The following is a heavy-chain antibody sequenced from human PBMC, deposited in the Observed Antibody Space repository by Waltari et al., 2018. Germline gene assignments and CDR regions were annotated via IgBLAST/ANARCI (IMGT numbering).Heavy chain of an antibody. CDR2: IWFDGSDK. Sequence: QVNLVEPGGGVVQPGGSLSLSCTTTGFTLTNFGMHWVRQAPGKGLEWVALIWFDGSDKFYADSVRGRFTISRDNSARTLYLDMDSLRLDDTAMYYCAKDAFGNTYLDFWGQGTLVTVSS. V-gene: IGHV3-30*02. D-gene: IGHD2-2*02. CDR3: AKDAFGNTYLDF. CDR1: GFTLTNFG. J-gene: IGHJ4*02.